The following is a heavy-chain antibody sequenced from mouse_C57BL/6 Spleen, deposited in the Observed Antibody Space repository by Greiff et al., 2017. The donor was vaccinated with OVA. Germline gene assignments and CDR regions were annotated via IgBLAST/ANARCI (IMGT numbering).Heavy chain of an antibody. CDR3: TYYSQEYYFDY. CDR1: GYTFTDYE. D-gene: IGHD2-12*01. Sequence: LVESGAELVRPGASVTLSCKASGYTFTDYEMHWVKQTPVHGLEWIGAIDPETGGTAYNQKFKGKAILTADKSSSTAYMELRSLTSEDSAVYYCTYYSQEYYFDYWGQGTTLTVSS. V-gene: IGHV1-15*01. CDR2: IDPETGGT. J-gene: IGHJ2*01.